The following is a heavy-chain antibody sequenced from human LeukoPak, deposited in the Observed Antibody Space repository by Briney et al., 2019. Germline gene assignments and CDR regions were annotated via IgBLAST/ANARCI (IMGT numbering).Heavy chain of an antibody. CDR3: ARSLVLRFLEWLENDAFDI. Sequence: ASVKVSCKASGYSLRSYGINWVRQPPGQGLEWVGWIGAYNGNTYYAQKLQGRVTMTTDTSTSTAYMELRSLRSDDTAVYYCARSLVLRFLEWLENDAFDIWGQGTMVTVSS. D-gene: IGHD3-3*01. J-gene: IGHJ3*02. CDR1: GYSLRSYG. V-gene: IGHV1-18*01. CDR2: IGAYNGNT.